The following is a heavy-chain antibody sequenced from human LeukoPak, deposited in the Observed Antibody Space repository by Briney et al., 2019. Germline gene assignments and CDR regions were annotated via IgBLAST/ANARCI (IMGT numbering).Heavy chain of an antibody. J-gene: IGHJ4*02. D-gene: IGHD3-10*01. CDR1: GFTFSSYG. V-gene: IGHV3-33*01. Sequence: GGSLRLSCAASGFTFSSYGMHWVRQAPGKGLEWVAVIWYDGSNKYYADSVKGRFTISRDNSKNTLYLQMNSLRAEDTAVYYYARDESYYALDYWGQGTLVTVSS. CDR3: ARDESYYALDY. CDR2: IWYDGSNK.